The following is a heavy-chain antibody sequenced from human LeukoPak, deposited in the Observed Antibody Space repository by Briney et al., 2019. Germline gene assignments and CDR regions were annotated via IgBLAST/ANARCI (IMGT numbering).Heavy chain of an antibody. V-gene: IGHV1-46*01. Sequence: ASVKVSCKASGGTFSSYAISWVRQAPGQGLEWMGIINPSGGSTSYAQKFQGRVTMTRDTSTSTVYMELSSLRSEDTAVYYCARVRHQLDGMDVWGQGTTVTVSS. CDR2: INPSGGST. J-gene: IGHJ6*02. CDR1: GGTFSSYA. CDR3: ARVRHQLDGMDV. D-gene: IGHD6-6*01.